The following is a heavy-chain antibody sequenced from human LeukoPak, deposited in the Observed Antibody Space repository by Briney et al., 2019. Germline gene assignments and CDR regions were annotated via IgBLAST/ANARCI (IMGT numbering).Heavy chain of an antibody. CDR2: ISAYNGNT. Sequence: ASVKVSCKASGYTFTSYGISWVRQAPGQGLEWMGWISAYNGNTNYAQKLQGRVTMTTDTSTSTAYIELRSLRSDDTAVYYCARDQGSDFWSGYLGYGMDVWGQGTTVTVSS. CDR1: GYTFTSYG. V-gene: IGHV1-18*01. D-gene: IGHD3-3*01. J-gene: IGHJ6*02. CDR3: ARDQGSDFWSGYLGYGMDV.